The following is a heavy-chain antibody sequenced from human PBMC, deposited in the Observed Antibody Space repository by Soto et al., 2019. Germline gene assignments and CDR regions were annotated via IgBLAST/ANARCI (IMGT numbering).Heavy chain of an antibody. J-gene: IGHJ5*01. CDR2: IYTSGST. CDR3: ARQTTYSSSWFDY. D-gene: IGHD6-13*01. V-gene: IGHV4-4*07. Sequence: SLTCTVSVGSMSNYYWTWIRPPAGKGLEYIGRIYTSGSTNYNPSLKSRVTMSVDTSKNQFSLKLSSVTAADTALYYCARQTTYSSSWFDYWGQGTLVTVSS. CDR1: VGSMSNYY.